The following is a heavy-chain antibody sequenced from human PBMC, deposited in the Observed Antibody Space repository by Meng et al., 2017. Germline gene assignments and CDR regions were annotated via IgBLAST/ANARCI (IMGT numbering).Heavy chain of an antibody. V-gene: IGHV4-34*01. D-gene: IGHD3-10*01. Sequence: QVPLQRWGEGLLKPSEPLSLTCAVYGGSFSGYYWSWICQPPGKGLEWIGEINHSGSTNYNPSLKSRVTISVDTSKNQFSLKLSSVTAADTAVYYCARVPGGIGAADYWGQGTLVTVSS. CDR2: INHSGST. CDR3: ARVPGGIGAADY. CDR1: GGSFSGYY. J-gene: IGHJ4*02.